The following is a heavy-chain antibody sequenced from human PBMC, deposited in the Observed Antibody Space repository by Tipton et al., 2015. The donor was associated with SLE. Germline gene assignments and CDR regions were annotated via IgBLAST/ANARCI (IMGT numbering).Heavy chain of an antibody. Sequence: TLSLTCTVSGGSISSGGYYWSWIRQHPGKGLEWIGYIYYSGSTYYNPSLKSRVTISVDTSKNQFSLKLSSVTAADTAVYYCARDGRDYGDYGFDPWGQGTLVTVSS. CDR1: GGSISSGGYY. J-gene: IGHJ5*02. D-gene: IGHD4-17*01. CDR2: IYYSGST. CDR3: ARDGRDYGDYGFDP. V-gene: IGHV4-31*03.